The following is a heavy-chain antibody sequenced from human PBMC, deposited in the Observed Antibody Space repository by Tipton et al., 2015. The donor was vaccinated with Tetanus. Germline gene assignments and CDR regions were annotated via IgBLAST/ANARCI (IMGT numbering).Heavy chain of an antibody. CDR3: ARGSDIVVVVAANPPALDY. CDR1: GFTFSTYG. Sequence: SLRLSCAASGFTFSTYGMHWVRQAPGKGLEWVAIIWYDGDNKYYADSVKGRFTISRDNSKNTLYLQMNSLRAEDTALYYCARGSDIVVVVAANPPALDYWGPGTLVTVSS. J-gene: IGHJ4*02. V-gene: IGHV3-33*01. D-gene: IGHD2-15*01. CDR2: IWYDGDNK.